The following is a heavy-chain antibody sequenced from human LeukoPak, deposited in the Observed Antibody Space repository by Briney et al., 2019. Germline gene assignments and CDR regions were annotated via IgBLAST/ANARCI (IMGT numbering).Heavy chain of an antibody. Sequence: ASLYVTCRASVYTFTNYYSHWVPQPPGQGLEWMGIINPSGGSTTYAQKFQDRVTMTRDMSTSTVYMELSSLRSEDTAVYYRARNRWPDCWGQGTLVTVPS. CDR2: INPSGGST. CDR1: VYTFTNYY. J-gene: IGHJ4*02. V-gene: IGHV1-46*01. CDR3: ARNRWPDC. D-gene: IGHD5-24*01.